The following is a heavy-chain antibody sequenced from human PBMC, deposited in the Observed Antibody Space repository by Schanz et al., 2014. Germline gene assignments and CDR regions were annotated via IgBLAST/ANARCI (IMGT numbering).Heavy chain of an antibody. D-gene: IGHD3-9*01. V-gene: IGHV1-18*01. J-gene: IGHJ4*02. CDR3: ARDAADFYDILTEEDY. CDR2: ISAYNGNT. CDR1: GYTFTSYG. Sequence: QVQLVQSGAEVKKPGASVKVSCKASGYTFTSYGISWVRQAPGQGLEWMGWISAYNGNTKYPQKLQGRVTKTTDTATSTACMELRSLRSDDTAVYCDARDAADFYDILTEEDYWGQGTLVTVSS.